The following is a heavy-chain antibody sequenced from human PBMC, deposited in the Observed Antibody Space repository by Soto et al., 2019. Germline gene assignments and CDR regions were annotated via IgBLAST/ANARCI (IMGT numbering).Heavy chain of an antibody. Sequence: QVQLVQSGVEVKKPGASVKVSCKTSGYTFTTYAISWVRQAPGQGLEWMGWINTYNGNTNYAQNLQGRVTMSTDASTSTAYMELRSLRSDETAVYYCARDRGGGGDYAPYNYWGQGTLVTVSS. CDR3: ARDRGGGGDYAPYNY. CDR1: GYTFTTYA. V-gene: IGHV1-18*01. J-gene: IGHJ4*02. D-gene: IGHD4-17*01. CDR2: INTYNGNT.